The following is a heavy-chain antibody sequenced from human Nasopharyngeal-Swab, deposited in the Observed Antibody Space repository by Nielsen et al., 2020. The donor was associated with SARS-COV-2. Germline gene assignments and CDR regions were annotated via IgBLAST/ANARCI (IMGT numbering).Heavy chain of an antibody. CDR1: GGSISSGSYY. CDR2: IYYSGST. J-gene: IGHJ2*01. V-gene: IGHV4-39*01. D-gene: IGHD6-13*01. CDR3: VHSSSWYGIGYFDL. Sequence: SETLSLTCTVSGGSISSGSYYWGWIRQPPGKGLEWIGSIYYSGSTYYNPSLKSRVTISVDTSKNQFSLKLSSVTAADTAVYYCVHSSSWYGIGYFDLWGRGTLVTVSS.